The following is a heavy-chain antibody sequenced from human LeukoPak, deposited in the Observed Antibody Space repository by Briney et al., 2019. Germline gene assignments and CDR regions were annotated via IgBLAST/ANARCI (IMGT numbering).Heavy chain of an antibody. V-gene: IGHV5-10-1*01. CDR3: ARHGREGFTFPSYFDY. Sequence: GESLKISCKGSGYTFTSYWISWVRQMPGKGLEWMGRIDPTDSYTKYSPSFQGHVIISVDKSISTAYLQWSSLKASDIAMYYCARHGREGFTFPSYFDYWGQGTLVTVS. D-gene: IGHD2-15*01. CDR2: IDPTDSYT. J-gene: IGHJ4*02. CDR1: GYTFTSYW.